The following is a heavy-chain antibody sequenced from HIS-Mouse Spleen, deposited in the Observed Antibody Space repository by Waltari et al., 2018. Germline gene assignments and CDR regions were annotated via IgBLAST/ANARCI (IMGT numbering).Heavy chain of an antibody. J-gene: IGHJ4*02. D-gene: IGHD1-26*01. V-gene: IGHV3-48*01. CDR3: ARGASGSYYLVSVSDY. CDR1: GFTFSSYS. Sequence: EVQLVESGGGLVQPGGSLRLSCAASGFTFSSYSMNWVRQAPGKGLEWVSYIISSISTIYYADSVKGRFTISRDNAKNSLYLQMNSLRAEDTAVYYCARGASGSYYLVSVSDYWGQGTLVTVSS. CDR2: IISSISTI.